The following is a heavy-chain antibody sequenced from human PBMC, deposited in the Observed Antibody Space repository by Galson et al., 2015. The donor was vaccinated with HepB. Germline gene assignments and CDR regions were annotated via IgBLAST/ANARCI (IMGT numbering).Heavy chain of an antibody. D-gene: IGHD2-8*02. J-gene: IGHJ6*03. CDR3: ARAVARTTGIHDYYYMDG. Sequence: SLRLSCAASGFTFSDYYMSWIRQAPGKGLEWVSYIRSSGSTIYYADSVKGRFTISRDNAKNSLYLQMNSLRAEDTAVYYCARAVARTTGIHDYYYMDGWGKGTTVTVSS. CDR1: GFTFSDYY. CDR2: IRSSGSTI. V-gene: IGHV3-11*01.